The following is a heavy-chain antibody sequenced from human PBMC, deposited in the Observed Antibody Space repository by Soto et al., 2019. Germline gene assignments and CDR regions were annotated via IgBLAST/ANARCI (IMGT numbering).Heavy chain of an antibody. CDR2: ISSNGGST. D-gene: IGHD6-13*01. CDR3: ARSPASYSSSWYLFDY. V-gene: IGHV3-64*01. CDR1: GFTFSSYA. Sequence: GGSLRLSCAASGFTFSSYAMHWVRQAPGKGLEYVSAISSNGGSTYYANSVKGRFTISRDNSKNTLYLQMGSLRAEDMAVYCCARSPASYSSSWYLFDYWGQGTLVTVSS. J-gene: IGHJ4*02.